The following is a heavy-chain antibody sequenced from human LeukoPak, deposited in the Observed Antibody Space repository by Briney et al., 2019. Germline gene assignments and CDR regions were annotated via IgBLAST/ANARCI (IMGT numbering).Heavy chain of an antibody. CDR2: ISGSGGST. J-gene: IGHJ5*02. CDR1: VVSLSSYA. CDR3: AKFWDSRSWYVDPWFDP. D-gene: IGHD6-13*01. V-gene: IGHV3-23*01. Sequence: GGSLRLSCAAYVVSLSSYAISWVRQAPGKGLEWVSAISGSGGSTYYADSVKGRFTISRDNSKNTLYLQMNSLRAEDTAVYYCAKFWDSRSWYVDPWFDPWGQGTLVTVSS.